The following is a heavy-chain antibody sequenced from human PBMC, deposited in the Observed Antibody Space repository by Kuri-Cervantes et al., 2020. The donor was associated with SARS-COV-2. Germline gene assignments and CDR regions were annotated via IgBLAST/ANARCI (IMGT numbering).Heavy chain of an antibody. Sequence: SETLSLTCSVSGGSISSGSYYCTWIRQPAGKGLEWIGHIYTSGGTNYNPSLKSRVTISVDTSENQFSLKLSSVTAADTAVYYCARGLGFQGYYYGMDVWGQGTTVTVSS. CDR2: IYTSGGT. J-gene: IGHJ6*02. CDR1: GGSISSGSYY. CDR3: ARGLGFQGYYYGMDV. D-gene: IGHD3-9*01. V-gene: IGHV4-61*09.